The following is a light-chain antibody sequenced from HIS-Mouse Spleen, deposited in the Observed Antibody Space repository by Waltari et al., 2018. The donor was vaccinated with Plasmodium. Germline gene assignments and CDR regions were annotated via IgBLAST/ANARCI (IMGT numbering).Light chain of an antibody. CDR1: PDISNY. J-gene: IGKJ3*01. CDR3: QQYDNLPPLFT. Sequence: DIQMTQYPSSLSASVGERVTITCQASPDISNYLNWYQQKPGKAPKLLIYDASNLETGVPSRFSGSGSGTDFTFTISSLQPEDIATYYCQQYDNLPPLFTFGPGTKVDIK. CDR2: DAS. V-gene: IGKV1-33*01.